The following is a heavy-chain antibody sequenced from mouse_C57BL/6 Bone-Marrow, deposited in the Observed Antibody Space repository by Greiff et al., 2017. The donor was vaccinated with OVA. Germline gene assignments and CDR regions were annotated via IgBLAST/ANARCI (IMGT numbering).Heavy chain of an antibody. J-gene: IGHJ3*01. CDR3: ARNRWLPFAY. V-gene: IGHV1-59*01. Sequence: VQLQQPGAELVRPGTSVKLSCKASGYTFTSYWMHWVKQRPGQGLEWIGVIDPSDSYTNYNQKFKGKATLTVDTSSSTAYMQLSSLTSEDSAVYYCARNRWLPFAYWGQGTLGTVSA. CDR1: GYTFTSYW. CDR2: IDPSDSYT. D-gene: IGHD2-3*01.